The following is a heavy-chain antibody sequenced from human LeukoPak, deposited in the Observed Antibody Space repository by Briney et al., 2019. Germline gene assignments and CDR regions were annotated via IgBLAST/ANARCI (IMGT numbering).Heavy chain of an antibody. V-gene: IGHV1-8*03. D-gene: IGHD3-22*01. CDR3: VRVDGSPDF. J-gene: IGHJ4*02. Sequence: ASVKVSCKASGYTFTSYYMHWVRQAPGQGLEWMGWMNPKSGYTGSAQQFQGRVTFTRSTSISTAYMELSSLRSEDTAVYYCVRVDGSPDFWGQGTLITVSS. CDR2: MNPKSGYT. CDR1: GYTFTSYY.